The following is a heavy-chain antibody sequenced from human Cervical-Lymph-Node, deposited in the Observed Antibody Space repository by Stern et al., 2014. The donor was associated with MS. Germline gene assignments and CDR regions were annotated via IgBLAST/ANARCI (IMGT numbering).Heavy chain of an antibody. Sequence: QVQLQESGPGLVKPSGTLSLTCTISGGSMKSRSYYWVWIRQPPGKGLEWIGSVYYDGSTYYNPSLTSRVTISEDTSKNQFSLLLSSATAADTAVYYCARSQDIVVVSAATVEGYYYFGMDVWGQGTTVTVSS. V-gene: IGHV4-39*01. D-gene: IGHD2-2*01. J-gene: IGHJ6*02. CDR3: ARSQDIVVVSAATVEGYYYFGMDV. CDR1: GGSMKSRSYY. CDR2: VYYDGST.